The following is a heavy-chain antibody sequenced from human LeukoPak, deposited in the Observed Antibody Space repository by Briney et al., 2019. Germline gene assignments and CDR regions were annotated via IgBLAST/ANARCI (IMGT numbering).Heavy chain of an antibody. V-gene: IGHV3-23*01. CDR2: ISGSGANS. J-gene: IGHJ1*01. CDR3: ARALSQQLIRYSQD. CDR1: GFTFSNYA. Sequence: GGSLRLSCAASGFTFSNYAMSWVRQAPGKGLEWVSGISGSGANSYYADSVKGRFTISRDNSKNTLYLQMNSLRADDTAVYYCARALSQQLIRYSQDWGQGTLVTVSS. D-gene: IGHD1-1*01.